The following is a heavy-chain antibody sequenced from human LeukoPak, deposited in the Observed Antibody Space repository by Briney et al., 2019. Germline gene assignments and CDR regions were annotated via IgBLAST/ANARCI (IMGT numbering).Heavy chain of an antibody. CDR2: ISGSGGST. CDR3: AKAHDSSGYYSGN. J-gene: IGHJ4*02. CDR1: GFTFSSYA. Sequence: GGSLRLSCAASGFTFSSYAVSWVRQAPGKGLEWVSAISGSGGSTYYADSVKGRFTISRDNSKNTLYLQMNSLRAEDTAVYYCAKAHDSSGYYSGNWGQGTLVTVSS. D-gene: IGHD3-22*01. V-gene: IGHV3-23*01.